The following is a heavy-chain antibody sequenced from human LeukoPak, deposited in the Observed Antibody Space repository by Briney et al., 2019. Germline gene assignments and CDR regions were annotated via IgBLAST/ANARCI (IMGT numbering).Heavy chain of an antibody. CDR2: ISWNSGSI. CDR3: AKAPYSSGWYYAFDI. Sequence: PGRSLRLSCAASGFTFDDCAMPWVRQAPGKGLEWVSGISWNSGSIGYADSVKGRFTISRDNAKNSLYLQMNSLRAEDTALYYCAKAPYSSGWYYAFDIWGQGTMVTVSS. D-gene: IGHD6-19*01. V-gene: IGHV3-9*01. J-gene: IGHJ3*02. CDR1: GFTFDDCA.